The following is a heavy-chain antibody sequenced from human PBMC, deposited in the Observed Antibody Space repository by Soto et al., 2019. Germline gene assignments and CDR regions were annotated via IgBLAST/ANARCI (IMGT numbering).Heavy chain of an antibody. CDR3: ARRYGYAFDI. D-gene: IGHD4-17*01. CDR1: GGPISSYY. J-gene: IGHJ3*02. Sequence: QVQLQESGPGLVKPSETLSLTCTVSGGPISSYYWSWIRQPPGKGLEWIGYIYYSGSTNYNPSLKSRVTISVDTSKNQFSLKLSSVTAADTAVYYCARRYGYAFDIWGQGTMVTVSS. V-gene: IGHV4-59*01. CDR2: IYYSGST.